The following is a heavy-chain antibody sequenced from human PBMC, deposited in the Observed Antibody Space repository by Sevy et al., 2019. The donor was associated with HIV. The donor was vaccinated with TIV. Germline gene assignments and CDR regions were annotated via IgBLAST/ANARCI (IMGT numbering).Heavy chain of an antibody. CDR3: ARATYSSSWNDNWFDP. V-gene: IGHV3-33*01. D-gene: IGHD6-13*01. CDR2: IWYDGSNK. J-gene: IGHJ5*02. CDR1: AFTFSSYG. Sequence: GGSLRLSCAASAFTFSSYGMHWVRQAPGKGLEWVAVIWYDGSNKYYADSVKGRFTISRDNSKNTLYLQMNSLRAEDTAVYYCARATYSSSWNDNWFDPWGQGTLATVSS.